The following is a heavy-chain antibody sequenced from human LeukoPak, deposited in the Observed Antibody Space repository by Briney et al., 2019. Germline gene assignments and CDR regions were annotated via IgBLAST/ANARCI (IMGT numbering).Heavy chain of an antibody. Sequence: GASVKVSCKGSGYIFTGHLIHWVRQAPGQGLEWMGRIIPIFGTANYAQKFQGRVTITTDESTSTAYMELSSLRSVDTAVYYCARDRHPHYYDSSGYTNAFDIWGQGTMVTVSS. CDR1: GYIFTGHL. CDR2: IIPIFGTA. J-gene: IGHJ3*02. CDR3: ARDRHPHYYDSSGYTNAFDI. D-gene: IGHD3-22*01. V-gene: IGHV1-69*05.